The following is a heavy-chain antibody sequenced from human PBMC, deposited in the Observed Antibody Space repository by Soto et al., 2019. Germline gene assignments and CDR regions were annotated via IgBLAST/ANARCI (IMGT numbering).Heavy chain of an antibody. Sequence: QVQLQESGPGLVKPSQTLSLTRTVSGGSISSAAYYWSWIRQHPGKGLEWIGYISHSGSTYYTPSLKSRVIISADTSKNQFSLNLTSVTAADTAVYYCAREYTYGSNFFDCWGQGALVTVSS. CDR1: GGSISSAAYY. V-gene: IGHV4-31*03. CDR3: AREYTYGSNFFDC. D-gene: IGHD5-18*01. CDR2: ISHSGST. J-gene: IGHJ4*02.